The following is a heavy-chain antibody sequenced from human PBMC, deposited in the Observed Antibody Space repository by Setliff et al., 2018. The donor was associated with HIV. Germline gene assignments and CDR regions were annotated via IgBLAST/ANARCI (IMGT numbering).Heavy chain of an antibody. Sequence: ASVKVSCRASGYTFASYGISGLRQDPGQGLEWMGWISGYSGNTNYAQKFQDRVTMTTDTPTSTVYMGLRSLSSDETAVYYRARVQWVVSSNVGLDYWGQGTLVTVSS. CDR2: ISGYSGNT. V-gene: IGHV1-18*01. CDR3: ARVQWVVSSNVGLDY. J-gene: IGHJ4*02. CDR1: GYTFASYG. D-gene: IGHD6-19*01.